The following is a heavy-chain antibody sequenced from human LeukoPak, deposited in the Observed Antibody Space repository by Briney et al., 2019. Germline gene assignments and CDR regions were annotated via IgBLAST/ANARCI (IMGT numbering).Heavy chain of an antibody. CDR2: ISSSSSTI. V-gene: IGHV3-48*01. Sequence: GVSLRLSWAASGFTFSSYSMDWVRQAPGEGLEWVSYISSSSSTIYYADSVKGRFTISRDNAKTSPYLQMNSLRAEDTAVYYYARDLFVTAKGYWGQGTLVTVSS. CDR1: GFTFSSYS. CDR3: ARDLFVTAKGY. D-gene: IGHD3-10*02. J-gene: IGHJ4*02.